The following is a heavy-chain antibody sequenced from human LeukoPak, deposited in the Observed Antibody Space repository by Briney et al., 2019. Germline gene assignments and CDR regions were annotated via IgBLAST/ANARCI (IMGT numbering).Heavy chain of an antibody. CDR3: ASRYSSSWYYFDY. D-gene: IGHD6-13*01. CDR2: IYHSGST. Sequence: SETLSPTCAVSGGSISSGGYSWSWIRQPPGKGLEWIGYIYHSGSTYYNPSLKSRVTISVDRSKNQFSLKLSSVTAADTAVYYCASRYSSSWYYFDYWGQGTLVTVSS. J-gene: IGHJ4*02. V-gene: IGHV4-30-2*01. CDR1: GGSISSGGYS.